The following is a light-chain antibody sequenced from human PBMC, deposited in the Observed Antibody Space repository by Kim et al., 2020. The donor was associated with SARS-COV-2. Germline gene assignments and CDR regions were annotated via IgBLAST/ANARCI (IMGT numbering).Light chain of an antibody. CDR2: GAS. Sequence: SLAPVERATLSCWTSQSVSSYLAWYQQKPGQAPRLLIYGASSRSTGIPDRFSGSGSGTDLTINISRLEPEDFAVYYCQQYGSSPYTFGLGTKLEI. V-gene: IGKV3-20*01. J-gene: IGKJ2*01. CDR3: QQYGSSPYT. CDR1: QSVSSY.